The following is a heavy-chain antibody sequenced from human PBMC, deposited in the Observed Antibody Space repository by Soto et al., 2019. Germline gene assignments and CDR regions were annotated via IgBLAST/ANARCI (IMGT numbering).Heavy chain of an antibody. Sequence: EVQLVESGGGLVQPGGSLRLSCAASGFTFSSYRMHWVRQAPGKGLVWVSRFNSDGSTTSYADSVKGRFTISRDNAKNTLYLQMNSLRAEDTAVYYCAREPPGFCSTTTCYQSEYYFYGMDVWGQGTTVTVSS. CDR1: GFTFSSYR. D-gene: IGHD2-2*01. J-gene: IGHJ6*02. CDR2: FNSDGSTT. CDR3: AREPPGFCSTTTCYQSEYYFYGMDV. V-gene: IGHV3-74*01.